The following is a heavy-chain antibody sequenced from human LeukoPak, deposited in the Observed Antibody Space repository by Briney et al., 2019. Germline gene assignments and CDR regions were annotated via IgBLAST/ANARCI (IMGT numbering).Heavy chain of an antibody. CDR3: ARDTHFSSSSGYFYYYTNV. CDR1: GYSISSGYY. J-gene: IGHJ6*03. V-gene: IGHV4-38-2*02. D-gene: IGHD6-6*01. CDR2: IYHSGST. Sequence: PSETLSLTCTVSGYSISSGYYWGWIRQPPGKGLEWIGSIYHSGSTYYNPSLKSRVTISLDMSKNQFSLKLSSVTAADTAVYYCARDTHFSSSSGYFYYYTNVWGKGTTVTVSS.